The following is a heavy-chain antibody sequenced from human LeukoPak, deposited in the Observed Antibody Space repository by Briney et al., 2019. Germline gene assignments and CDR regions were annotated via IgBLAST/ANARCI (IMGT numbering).Heavy chain of an antibody. CDR1: GFTFVTYA. V-gene: IGHV3-23*05. Sequence: PGGSLRLSCAASGFTFVTYAMSWVRQAPGKGLEWVATIGNSGSDTYYTDSVKGRFTISRDNSKNTLYLQMNSLTAEDTAVYYCAEKIYYPNYWGQGTLVTVSS. J-gene: IGHJ4*02. CDR2: IGNSGSDT. CDR3: AEKIYYPNY. D-gene: IGHD3-22*01.